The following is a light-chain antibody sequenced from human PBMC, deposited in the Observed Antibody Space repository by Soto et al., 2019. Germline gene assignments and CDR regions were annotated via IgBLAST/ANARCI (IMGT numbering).Light chain of an antibody. J-gene: IGKJ2*01. V-gene: IGKV3-11*01. CDR1: QSVSSY. Sequence: EMVLTQSPATLSLSPGERATLSCRASQSVSSYLAWYQQKPGQAPRLLIYGASNRATGIPARFSGSGSGTDFSLTISSLESEDFAVYYCQHRGKWPRTFGQGTKLEIK. CDR3: QHRGKWPRT. CDR2: GAS.